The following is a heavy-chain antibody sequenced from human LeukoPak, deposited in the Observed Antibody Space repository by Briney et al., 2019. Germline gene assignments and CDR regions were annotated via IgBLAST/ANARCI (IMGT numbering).Heavy chain of an antibody. CDR1: GFTFSSYE. CDR3: ASYNWNFLNDY. V-gene: IGHV3-48*03. CDR2: ISSSGSTI. D-gene: IGHD1-7*01. Sequence: PGGSLRLSCAASGFTFSSYEMNWVRQAPGKGLEWVSYISSSGSTIYYADSVKGRFTISRDNAKNSQYLQMNSLRAEDTAVYYCASYNWNFLNDYWGQGTLVTVSS. J-gene: IGHJ4*02.